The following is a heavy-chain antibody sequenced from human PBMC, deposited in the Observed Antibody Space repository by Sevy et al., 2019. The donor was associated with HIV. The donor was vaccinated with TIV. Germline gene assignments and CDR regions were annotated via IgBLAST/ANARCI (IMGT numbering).Heavy chain of an antibody. Sequence: ASVKVSCKASGYTFTSYAMHWVRQAPGQRLEWMVWINAGNGNTKYSQKFQGRVTITRDTSASTAYMELSSLRSEDTAVYYCARAQTVLRFLEWLSTFDYWGQGTLVTVSS. J-gene: IGHJ4*02. V-gene: IGHV1-3*01. CDR3: ARAQTVLRFLEWLSTFDY. CDR2: INAGNGNT. D-gene: IGHD3-3*01. CDR1: GYTFTSYA.